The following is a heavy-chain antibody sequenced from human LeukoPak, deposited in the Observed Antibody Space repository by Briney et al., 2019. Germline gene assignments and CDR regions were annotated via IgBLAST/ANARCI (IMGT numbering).Heavy chain of an antibody. V-gene: IGHV3-30*04. CDR1: GFTFSSHP. CDR3: ARDFGITWAQYYFDY. J-gene: IGHJ4*02. CDR2: ISFGGSHK. D-gene: IGHD3-10*01. Sequence: GGSLRLSCAASGFTFSSHPVHWVRQAPGKGLEWVAVISFGGSHKYYADSVTGRFTISRDNSKNTLYLQMDSLRTDDTAMYYCARDFGITWAQYYFDYWGQGTLVTVSS.